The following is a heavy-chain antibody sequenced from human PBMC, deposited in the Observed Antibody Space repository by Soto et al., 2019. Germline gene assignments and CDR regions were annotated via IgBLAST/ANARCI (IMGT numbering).Heavy chain of an antibody. CDR3: AKDIGADRIAVAATGYYYYYYYMDV. CDR2: INWNGGST. V-gene: IGHV3-20*04. Sequence: GGSLRLSCAASGFTFDEECMSWVRQAPGKGLEWVSGINWNGGSTGYADSVKGRFTISRDNAKNSLYLQMNSLRAEDTALYYCAKDIGADRIAVAATGYYYYYYYMDVWGKGTAVTVSS. J-gene: IGHJ6*03. D-gene: IGHD6-19*01. CDR1: GFTFDEEC.